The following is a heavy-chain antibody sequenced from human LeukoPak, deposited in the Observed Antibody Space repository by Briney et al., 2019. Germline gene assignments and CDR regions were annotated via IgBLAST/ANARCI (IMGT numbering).Heavy chain of an antibody. CDR1: RFTFSSYG. V-gene: IGHV3-9*01. D-gene: IGHD3-16*02. J-gene: IGHJ4*02. CDR3: AKDFGLRLGELSLNY. Sequence: GGSLRLSCAASRFTFSSYGMSWVRQAPGKGLEWVSGISWNSGSIGYADSVKGRFTISRDNAKNSLYLQMNSLRAEDTALYYCAKDFGLRLGELSLNYWGQGTLVTVSS. CDR2: ISWNSGSI.